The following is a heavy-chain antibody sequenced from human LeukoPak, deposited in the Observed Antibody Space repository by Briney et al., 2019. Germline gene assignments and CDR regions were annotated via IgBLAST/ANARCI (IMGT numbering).Heavy chain of an antibody. CDR1: GGSISSYY. J-gene: IGHJ5*02. D-gene: IGHD1-26*01. CDR2: IYYSGTT. V-gene: IGHV4-59*08. CDR3: ASVNSGSQFAWFDP. Sequence: SETLSLTCTVSGGSISSYYWSWIRQPPGQGLEWIGYIYYSGTTNSNPSLKSRVTISVDTSKNQFSLRLSSVTAADTAVYYCASVNSGSQFAWFDPWGQGTLVTVSS.